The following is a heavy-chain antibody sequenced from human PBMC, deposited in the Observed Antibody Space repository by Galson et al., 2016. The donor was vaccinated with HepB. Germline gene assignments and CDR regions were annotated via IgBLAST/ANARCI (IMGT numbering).Heavy chain of an antibody. CDR1: GYSFTSYW. Sequence: QSGAEVKKPGESLQIFCQGSGYSFTSYWVGWVRQKPGKGPEWMGMIYAGTSEIRYSPSFQGHVTISADKSINTAYLQWSSLKASDTAMYYCARGGSFYDIWGQGTLVTVSS. V-gene: IGHV5-51*01. CDR3: ARGGSFYDI. CDR2: IYAGTSEI. D-gene: IGHD1-26*01. J-gene: IGHJ4*02.